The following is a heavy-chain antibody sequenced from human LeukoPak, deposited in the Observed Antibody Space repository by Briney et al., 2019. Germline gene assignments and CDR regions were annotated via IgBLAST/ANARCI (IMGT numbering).Heavy chain of an antibody. CDR2: ITSGSSYI. CDR3: ARDPYSGNYGAYYYYYMDV. V-gene: IGHV3-21*01. D-gene: IGHD1-26*01. CDR1: GFSFSTYN. J-gene: IGHJ6*03. Sequence: GGSLRLSCAASGFSFSTYNMNWVRLAPGQRLEWVSSITSGSSYIYYADSVKGRFTISRDNAKSSLYLQMDSLRAEDTAVYYCARDPYSGNYGAYYYYYMDVWGKGTTVTVSS.